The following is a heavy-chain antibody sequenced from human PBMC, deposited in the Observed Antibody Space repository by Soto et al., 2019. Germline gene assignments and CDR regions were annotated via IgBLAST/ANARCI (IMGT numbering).Heavy chain of an antibody. Sequence: VXSVKVCFKTSGCTFTNFPKHWVRQAPGQRLEWMGWINSGNGDTKYSQKFQGRVTVTRDTSASTAYMELISLRSEDTAVYYCTRAPRGEYWAQGTLVTVSS. CDR1: GCTFTNFP. CDR3: TRAPRGEY. D-gene: IGHD2-21*01. CDR2: INSGNGDT. V-gene: IGHV1-3*01. J-gene: IGHJ1*01.